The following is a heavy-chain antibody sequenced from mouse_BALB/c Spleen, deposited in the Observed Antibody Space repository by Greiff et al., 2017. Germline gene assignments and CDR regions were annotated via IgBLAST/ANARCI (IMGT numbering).Heavy chain of an antibody. Sequence: EVKVVESGGGLVQPGGSLKLSCAASGFTFSSHGMSWVRQTPDKRLELVATINSNGGSTYYPDSVKGRFTISRDNAKNTLYLQMSSLKSEDTAMYYCARDYYGSSPLDYWGQGTTLTVSS. CDR3: ARDYYGSSPLDY. D-gene: IGHD1-1*01. V-gene: IGHV5-6-3*01. CDR2: INSNGGST. CDR1: GFTFSSHG. J-gene: IGHJ2*01.